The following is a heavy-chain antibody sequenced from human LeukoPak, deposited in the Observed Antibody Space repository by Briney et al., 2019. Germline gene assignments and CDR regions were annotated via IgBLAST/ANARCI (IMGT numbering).Heavy chain of an antibody. V-gene: IGHV3-48*03. CDR3: ARDTYYYDSSGYF. J-gene: IGHJ4*02. CDR1: GFSFRRHE. Sequence: PGGSLRLSCEGSGFSFRRHEMNWVRQAPGKGLEWLSYIGSGGNTIYYADSVQGRFTISRDNAKNLLLLQMNSLRAEDTAVYYCARDTYYYDSSGYFWGQGTLVTVSS. D-gene: IGHD3-22*01. CDR2: IGSGGNTI.